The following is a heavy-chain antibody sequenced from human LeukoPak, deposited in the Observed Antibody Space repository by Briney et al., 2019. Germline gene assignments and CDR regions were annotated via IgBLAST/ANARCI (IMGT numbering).Heavy chain of an antibody. CDR2: ISAYNGHT. CDR3: ARGSSGSYFSWPTASDY. J-gene: IGHJ4*02. V-gene: IGHV1-18*01. Sequence: ASVKVSCKASGYTFTSYGISWVRQAPGQGLEWMGWISAYNGHTNYAQKLQGRVTMTTDTSTSTAYMELRSLRSDDTAVYYCARGSSGSYFSWPTASDYWGQGTLVTVSS. D-gene: IGHD1-26*01. CDR1: GYTFTSYG.